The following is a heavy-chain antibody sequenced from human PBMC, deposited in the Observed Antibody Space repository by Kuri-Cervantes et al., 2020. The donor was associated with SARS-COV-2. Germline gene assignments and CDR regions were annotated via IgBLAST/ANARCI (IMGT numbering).Heavy chain of an antibody. Sequence: SETLSLTCTVSGGSISSSSYYWGWIRQPPGKGLEWIGSIYYSGSTYYNPSLKSRVTISVDTSKNQFSLKLSSVTAADTAVYYCASRGCSSTSCYTYWFDPWGQGTLVTVSS. CDR3: ASRGCSSTSCYTYWFDP. V-gene: IGHV4-39*01. J-gene: IGHJ5*02. D-gene: IGHD2-2*02. CDR2: IYYSGST. CDR1: GGSISSSSYY.